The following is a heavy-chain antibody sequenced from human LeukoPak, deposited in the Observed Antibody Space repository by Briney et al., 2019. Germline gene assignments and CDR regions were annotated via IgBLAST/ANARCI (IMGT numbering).Heavy chain of an antibody. V-gene: IGHV1-46*01. CDR1: GYTFTSYY. CDR3: ARDGADYYGSGSYWNHFDY. D-gene: IGHD3-10*01. Sequence: ASVKVSCKASGYTFTSYYMHWVRQAPGQGLEWMGIINPSGGSTSYAQKFQGRVTMTRDMSTSTVYMELSSLRSEDTAVYYCARDGADYYGSGSYWNHFDYWGQGTLVTVSS. J-gene: IGHJ4*02. CDR2: INPSGGST.